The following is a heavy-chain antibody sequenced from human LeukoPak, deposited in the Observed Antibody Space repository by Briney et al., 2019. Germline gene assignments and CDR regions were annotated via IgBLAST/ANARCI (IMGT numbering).Heavy chain of an antibody. J-gene: IGHJ4*02. CDR3: AKDRSLIAAERLFDY. CDR1: GFTFSSYA. Sequence: PGGSLRLSCAASGFTFSSYAMSWVRQAPGKGLEWVSAISGSGGSTYYADSVKGRFTISRDNSKNTLYLQMNSLRAEGTAVYYCAKDRSLIAAERLFDYWGQGTLVTVSS. D-gene: IGHD6-13*01. V-gene: IGHV3-23*01. CDR2: ISGSGGST.